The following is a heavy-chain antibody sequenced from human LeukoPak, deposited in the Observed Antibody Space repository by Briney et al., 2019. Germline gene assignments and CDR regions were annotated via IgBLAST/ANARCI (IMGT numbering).Heavy chain of an antibody. CDR3: ASPTGGDCSSTSCYQFDY. CDR2: IYYSGST. Sequence: SETLSLTCTVSGGSISSSYWSWIRQPPGKGLEWIGYIYYSGSTNYNPSLKSRVTISVDTSKNQFSLKLSSVTAEDTAVYYCASPTGGDCSSTSCYQFDYWGQGTLVTVSS. CDR1: GGSISSSY. D-gene: IGHD2-2*01. J-gene: IGHJ4*02. V-gene: IGHV4-59*01.